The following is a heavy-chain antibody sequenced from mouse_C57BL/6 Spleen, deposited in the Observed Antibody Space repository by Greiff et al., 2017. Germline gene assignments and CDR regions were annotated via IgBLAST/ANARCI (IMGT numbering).Heavy chain of an antibody. CDR2: ISSGSSTI. D-gene: IGHD1-1*01. CDR3: ARRITTVVANYFDY. V-gene: IGHV5-17*01. J-gene: IGHJ2*01. CDR1: GFTFSDYG. Sequence: DVKLVESGGGLVKPGGSLKLSCAASGFTFSDYGMHWVRQAPEKGLEWVAYISSGSSTIYYADQVKGRFTISRDNAKNTLFLQMTSLRSEDTAMYDCARRITTVVANYFDYWGQGTTLTVSS.